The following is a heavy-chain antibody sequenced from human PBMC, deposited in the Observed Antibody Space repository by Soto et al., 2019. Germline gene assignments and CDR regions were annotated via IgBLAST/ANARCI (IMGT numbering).Heavy chain of an antibody. CDR1: GFTFSSYG. V-gene: IGHV3-30*18. D-gene: IGHD3-3*01. Sequence: QVQLVESGGGVVQPGMSLRLSCAASGFTFSSYGMHWVRQAPGKGLGWVAVISYDGSNKYYADSVKGRFTISRDNSKNTQYLQMNSRRGEDTAVYYCAKDLKFYTYYCYGIDVWGQGTTVTVSS. J-gene: IGHJ6*02. CDR3: AKDLKFYTYYCYGIDV. CDR2: ISYDGSNK.